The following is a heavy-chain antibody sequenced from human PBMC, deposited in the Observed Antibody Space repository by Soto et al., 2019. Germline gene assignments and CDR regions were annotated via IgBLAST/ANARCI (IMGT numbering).Heavy chain of an antibody. J-gene: IGHJ6*02. CDR3: AADLSDYDFWSGYYRYYYYGMDV. D-gene: IGHD3-3*01. V-gene: IGHV1-58*01. Sequence: GASVKVSCKASGFTFTSSAVQWVRQARGQRLEWIGWIVVGSGNTNYAQKFQERVTITRDMSTSTAYMELSSLRSEDTAVYYCAADLSDYDFWSGYYRYYYYGMDVWGQGTKVTVSS. CDR2: IVVGSGNT. CDR1: GFTFTSSA.